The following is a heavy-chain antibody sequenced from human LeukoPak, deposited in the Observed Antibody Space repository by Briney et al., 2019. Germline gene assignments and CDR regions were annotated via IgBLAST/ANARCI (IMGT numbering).Heavy chain of an antibody. D-gene: IGHD3-9*01. CDR1: GGSFSGYY. Sequence: PSETLSLTRAVHGGSFSGYYWSWIRQPPGKGLEWIGEINHSGSTNYNPSLKSRVTISVDTSKNQFSLKLSSVTAADTAVYYCARRVLRYFDWTDYYYGMDVWGQGTTVTVSS. V-gene: IGHV4-34*01. CDR2: INHSGST. CDR3: ARRVLRYFDWTDYYYGMDV. J-gene: IGHJ6*02.